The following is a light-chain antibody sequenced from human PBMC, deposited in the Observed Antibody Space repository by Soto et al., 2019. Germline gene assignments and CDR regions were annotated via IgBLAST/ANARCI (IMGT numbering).Light chain of an antibody. J-gene: IGLJ2*01. CDR2: VNT. Sequence: QSVLTQPPSVSGAPGQRVTISCTGSSSNIGAGYDVHWYQQLPGTAPKLLIYVNTNRPSGVPDRFSGSKSGTSASLAITGLQAEDEAEYYCQSYDSRLSVVFGGGTKVTVL. V-gene: IGLV1-40*01. CDR3: QSYDSRLSVV. CDR1: SSNIGAGYD.